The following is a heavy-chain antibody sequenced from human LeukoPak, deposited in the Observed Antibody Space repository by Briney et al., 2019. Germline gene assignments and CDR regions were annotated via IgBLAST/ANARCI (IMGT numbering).Heavy chain of an antibody. D-gene: IGHD6-19*01. CDR3: ARAASVAGTYALNH. Sequence: PGGSLRLSCAVYGVTVSSNYMSWIRQAPGKGLEWVSVIYGGGSTYYADSVKGRFTISRDNSKNTLYLQMNSLRAEDTAVYYCARAASVAGTYALNHWGQGTLVTVSS. V-gene: IGHV3-66*01. CDR2: IYGGGST. J-gene: IGHJ4*02. CDR1: GVTVSSNY.